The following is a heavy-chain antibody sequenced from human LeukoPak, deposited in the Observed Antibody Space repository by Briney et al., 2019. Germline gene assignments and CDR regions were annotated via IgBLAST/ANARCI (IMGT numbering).Heavy chain of an antibody. Sequence: PGGSLRLSCAASGFTFSSYWMSWVRQAPGKGLEWVANIKQDGSEKYYVDSVKGRFTISRDNAKNSLYLQMNGLRAEDTAVYYCARDLVPYYYDSSGYPLGFDYWGQGTLVTVSS. J-gene: IGHJ4*02. V-gene: IGHV3-7*03. CDR2: IKQDGSEK. CDR3: ARDLVPYYYDSSGYPLGFDY. D-gene: IGHD3-22*01. CDR1: GFTFSSYW.